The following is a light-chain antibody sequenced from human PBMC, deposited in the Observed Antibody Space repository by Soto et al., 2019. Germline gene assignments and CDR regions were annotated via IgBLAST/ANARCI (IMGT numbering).Light chain of an antibody. J-gene: IGLJ1*01. CDR2: VVT. CDR3: RLYTSSDTPYV. Sequence: QSALTQPASVSGSPGQSITISCTGTSSDVGAYDYVSWFQQHPDKAPKLIISVVTNRPSGVSNRFSGSKSGNTASLTISGLQPEDEADYYCRLYTSSDTPYVFGTGTKLTVL. CDR1: SSDVGAYDY. V-gene: IGLV2-14*01.